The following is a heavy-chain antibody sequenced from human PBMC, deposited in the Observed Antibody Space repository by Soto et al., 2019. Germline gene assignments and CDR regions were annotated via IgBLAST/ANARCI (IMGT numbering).Heavy chain of an antibody. CDR2: IIPIFGTA. Sequence: SVKVSCKASGGTFSSYAISWVRQAPGQGLEWMGGIIPIFGTANYAQKLQGRVTMTTDTSTSTAYMELRSLRSDDTAVYYCARDQMFTYYYGSGSPSDYWGQGTLVTVSS. V-gene: IGHV1-69*05. CDR1: GGTFSSYA. CDR3: ARDQMFTYYYGSGSPSDY. J-gene: IGHJ4*02. D-gene: IGHD3-10*01.